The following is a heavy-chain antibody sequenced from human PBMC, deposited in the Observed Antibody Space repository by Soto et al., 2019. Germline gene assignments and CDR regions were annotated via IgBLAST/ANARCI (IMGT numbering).Heavy chain of an antibody. CDR3: AKASRDGYNPDY. Sequence: TGGSLRLSCAASGFTFSSYAMSWVRQAPGKGLEWVSAISGSGGSTYYADSVKGRFTISRDNSKNTLYLQMNSLRAEDTAVYYCAKASRDGYNPDYWGQGTLVTVSS. CDR2: ISGSGGST. D-gene: IGHD5-12*01. J-gene: IGHJ4*02. V-gene: IGHV3-23*01. CDR1: GFTFSSYA.